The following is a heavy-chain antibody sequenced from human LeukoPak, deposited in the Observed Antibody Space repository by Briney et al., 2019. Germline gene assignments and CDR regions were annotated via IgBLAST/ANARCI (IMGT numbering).Heavy chain of an antibody. CDR2: IGSSGRTR. D-gene: IGHD6-19*01. CDR1: GFPFSFYE. J-gene: IGHJ4*02. CDR3: ALLAVASDFDY. V-gene: IGHV3-48*03. Sequence: PGGSLRLSCAVSGFPFSFYEINWVRKAPGKGLEWVSNIGSSGRTRYYADSVKGRFSISRDNAKNSLYLQMNSLRVEDTGVYYCALLAVASDFDYWGQGALVTVSS.